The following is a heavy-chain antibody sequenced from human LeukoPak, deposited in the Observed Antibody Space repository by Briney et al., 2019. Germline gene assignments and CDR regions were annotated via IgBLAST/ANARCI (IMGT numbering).Heavy chain of an antibody. CDR2: IDPDDSYT. V-gene: IGHV5-10-1*01. D-gene: IGHD5-18*01. Sequence: GESLKISRKTSGYSFARYWISWVRQVPGKGLEWMGRIDPDDSYTSYSPSSQGHVTISVDKSTSTAHLQWSSLKASDTAMYYCARHSYGYGGGLADSWGQGTLITVSS. CDR1: GYSFARYW. J-gene: IGHJ4*02. CDR3: ARHSYGYGGGLADS.